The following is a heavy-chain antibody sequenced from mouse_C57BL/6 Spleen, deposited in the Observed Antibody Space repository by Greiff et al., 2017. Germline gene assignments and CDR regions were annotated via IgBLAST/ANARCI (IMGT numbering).Heavy chain of an antibody. CDR1: GYSITSGYY. J-gene: IGHJ3*01. V-gene: IGHV3-6*01. CDR2: ISYDGSN. CDR3: ASQTARAFAY. D-gene: IGHD3-2*01. Sequence: EVKLVESGPGLVKPSQSLSLTCSVTGYSITSGYYWNWIRQFPGNKLEWMGYISYDGSNNYNPSLKNRISITRDTSKNQFFLKLNSVTTEDTATYYCASQTARAFAYWGQGTLVTVSA.